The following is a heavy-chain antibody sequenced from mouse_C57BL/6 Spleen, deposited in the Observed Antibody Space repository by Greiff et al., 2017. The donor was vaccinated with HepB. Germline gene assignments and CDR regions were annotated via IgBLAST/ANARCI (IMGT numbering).Heavy chain of an antibody. CDR3: ARYYSNYVWFAY. V-gene: IGHV1-19*01. Sequence: EVQLQQSGPVLVKPGASVKMSCKASGYTFTDYYMNWVKQSHGKSLEWIGVINPYNGGTSYNQKFKGTATLTVDKSSSTAYMELNSLTSEDSAVYYCARYYSNYVWFAYWGQGTLVTVSA. D-gene: IGHD2-5*01. CDR2: INPYNGGT. CDR1: GYTFTDYY. J-gene: IGHJ3*01.